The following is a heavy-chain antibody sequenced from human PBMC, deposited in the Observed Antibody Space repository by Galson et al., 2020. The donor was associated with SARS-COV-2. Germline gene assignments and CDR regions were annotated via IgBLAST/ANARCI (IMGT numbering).Heavy chain of an antibody. D-gene: IGHD3-22*01. CDR1: GFTFSNYD. V-gene: IGHV3-13*01. CDR2: IDTVGDT. CDR3: VREGYDSSGLPSGIDV. Sequence: GESLKISCAASGFTFSNYDMHWVRQATGKGLEWVSGIDTVGDTSSPAAVKGRFNISRENAKNALFLQMNSLRVEDTAVYYCVREGYDSSGLPSGIDVWGDGTTVTVSS. J-gene: IGHJ6*04.